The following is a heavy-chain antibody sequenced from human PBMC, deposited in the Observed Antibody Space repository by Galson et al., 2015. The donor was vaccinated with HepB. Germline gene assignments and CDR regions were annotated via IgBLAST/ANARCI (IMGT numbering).Heavy chain of an antibody. V-gene: IGHV3-23*01. CDR1: GFTFFTSA. Sequence: SLRLSCAASGFTFFTSAMSWVRQAPGKGLEWVSTISGFGENTYYADSVKGRFTVSRDNSRNMVYLQMNSLRAEDTAILYCAKGGHYSPFDPWGQGTLVTVSS. J-gene: IGHJ5*02. CDR3: AKGGHYSPFDP. D-gene: IGHD5-18*01. CDR2: ISGFGENT.